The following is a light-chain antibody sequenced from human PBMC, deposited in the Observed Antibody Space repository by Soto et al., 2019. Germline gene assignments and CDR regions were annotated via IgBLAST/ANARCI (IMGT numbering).Light chain of an antibody. V-gene: IGKV3-11*01. CDR1: RRVSSY. J-gene: IGKJ1*01. CDR3: QQRSNWPPWT. Sequence: EIVLTQSPATLSLSPGERATLSCRASRRVSSYLAWYQQKPGQAPRLLIYDASNRATGIPARFSGSGSGTDFPLTIRSLEPEDFAVYYCQQRSNWPPWTFGQGTKVEIK. CDR2: DAS.